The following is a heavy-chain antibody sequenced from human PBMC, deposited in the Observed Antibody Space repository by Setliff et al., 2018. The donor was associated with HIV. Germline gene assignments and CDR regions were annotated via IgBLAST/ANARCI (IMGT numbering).Heavy chain of an antibody. V-gene: IGHV1-69-2*01. J-gene: IGHJ4*02. CDR3: ARYYVDGYNPDYFDY. CDR2: VDPQDSET. D-gene: IGHD3-10*01. CDR1: GYTFTDYY. Sequence: ASVKVSCKASGYTFTDYYIDWVQQAPGKGLEWMGRVDPQDSETKYAEKLQGRVTITTDTSTSTGYMELRSLRSDDTAVYYCARYYVDGYNPDYFDYWGQGTLVTVSS.